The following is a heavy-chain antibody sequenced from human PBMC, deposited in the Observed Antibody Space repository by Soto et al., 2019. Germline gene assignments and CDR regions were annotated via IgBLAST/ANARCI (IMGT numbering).Heavy chain of an antibody. CDR2: ISYDGSNK. Sequence: GGSLRLSCAASGFTFSSYAMHWVRQAPGKGLEWVAVISYDGSNKYYADSVKGRSTISRDNSKNTLYLQMNSLRAEDTAVYYCARDRGRLYGMDVWGQGTTVTVSS. D-gene: IGHD3-10*01. CDR1: GFTFSSYA. J-gene: IGHJ6*02. CDR3: ARDRGRLYGMDV. V-gene: IGHV3-30-3*01.